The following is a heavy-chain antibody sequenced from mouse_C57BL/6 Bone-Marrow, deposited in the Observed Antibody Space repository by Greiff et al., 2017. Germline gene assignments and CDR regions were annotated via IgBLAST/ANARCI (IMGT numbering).Heavy chain of an antibody. J-gene: IGHJ3*01. CDR2: INPGSGGT. V-gene: IGHV1-54*01. CDR1: GYAFTNYL. Sequence: VKLQQSGAELVRPGTSVKVSCKASGYAFTNYLIEWVKQRPGQGLEWIGVINPGSGGTNYNEKFKGKAKLTADKSSSTAYMQLSSLTSEDSAVYFCARGGKSFAYWGQGTLVTVSA. CDR3: ARGGKSFAY.